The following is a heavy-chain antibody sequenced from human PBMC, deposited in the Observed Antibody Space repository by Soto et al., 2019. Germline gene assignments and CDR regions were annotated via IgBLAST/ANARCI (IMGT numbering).Heavy chain of an antibody. CDR3: ARDTRIRSNYPNWFDP. CDR1: GFTFSSYA. J-gene: IGHJ5*02. V-gene: IGHV3-23*01. Sequence: PGGSLRLSCAASGFTFSSYAMSWVRQAPGKGLEWVSAISGSGGSTYYADSVKGRFTISRDNSKNTLYLQMNSLRAEDTAVYYCARDTRIRSNYPNWFDPWGQGTLVTVSS. D-gene: IGHD4-4*01. CDR2: ISGSGGST.